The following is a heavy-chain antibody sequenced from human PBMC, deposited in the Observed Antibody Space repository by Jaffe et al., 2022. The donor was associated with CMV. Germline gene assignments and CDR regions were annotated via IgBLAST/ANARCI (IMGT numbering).Heavy chain of an antibody. Sequence: EVQLVESGGGLVQPGGSLRLSCAASGFTVSSNYINWVRQAPGTGLQWVSVIYSGGSTYYADSVKGRFTISRDNSKNTLYLQMNSLRAEDTAVYYCARDNILSIAAAGTGGFDPWGQGTLVTVSS. V-gene: IGHV3-66*01. D-gene: IGHD6-13*01. CDR1: GFTVSSNY. J-gene: IGHJ5*02. CDR2: IYSGGST. CDR3: ARDNILSIAAAGTGGFDP.